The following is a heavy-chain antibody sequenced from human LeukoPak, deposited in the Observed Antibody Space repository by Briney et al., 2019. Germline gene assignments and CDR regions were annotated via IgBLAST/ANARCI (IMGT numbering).Heavy chain of an antibody. J-gene: IGHJ4*02. D-gene: IGHD3-16*02. CDR1: GVSISSSSYY. V-gene: IGHV4-39*07. CDR2: IYYSGST. Sequence: SETLSLTCTVSGVSISSSSYYWGWIRQPPGKGLEWIGSIYYSGSTYYNPSLKSRVTISVDTSKNQFSLKLSSVTAADTAVYYCARGRDVYGGSYRYTILDYWGQGTLVTVSS. CDR3: ARGRDVYGGSYRYTILDY.